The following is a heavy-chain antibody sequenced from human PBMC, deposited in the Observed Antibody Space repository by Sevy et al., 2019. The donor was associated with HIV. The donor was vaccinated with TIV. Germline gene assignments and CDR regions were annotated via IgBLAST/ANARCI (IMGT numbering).Heavy chain of an antibody. Sequence: GGSLRLSCAASGFTVSTYAINWVRQAPGEGLEWVSAITGGGDRTYYADSVKGRITISRDNSKNVVDLQMNSLRAEDTAAYYCAAGDTSMVTDLDYWGQGTLVTVSS. D-gene: IGHD5-18*01. CDR2: ITGGGDRT. V-gene: IGHV3-23*01. J-gene: IGHJ4*02. CDR1: GFTVSTYA. CDR3: AAGDTSMVTDLDY.